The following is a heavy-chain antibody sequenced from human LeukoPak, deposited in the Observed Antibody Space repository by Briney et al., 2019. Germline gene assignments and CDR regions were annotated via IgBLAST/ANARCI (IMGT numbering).Heavy chain of an antibody. Sequence: GGSLRLSCAASGFTFSSYEMNWVRQAPGKGLEWVSYISSSGSTIYYADSVKGRFTISRDNSKNTLYLQMNSLRAEDTAVYYCAKTSSIIAVAGIDYWGQGTLVTVSS. CDR1: GFTFSSYE. CDR2: ISSSGSTI. J-gene: IGHJ4*02. CDR3: AKTSSIIAVAGIDY. V-gene: IGHV3-48*03. D-gene: IGHD6-19*01.